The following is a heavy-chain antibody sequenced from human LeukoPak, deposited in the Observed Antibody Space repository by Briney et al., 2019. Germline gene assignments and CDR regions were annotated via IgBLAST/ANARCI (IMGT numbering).Heavy chain of an antibody. D-gene: IGHD1-26*01. CDR1: GFTFGDYS. J-gene: IGHJ4*02. V-gene: IGHV3-64*02. Sequence: GGSLRLSCTASGFTFGDYSMHWVRQAPGKGLEYVSAINPNGGDTYYADSVKGRFTISRDNSKNTLYLQMGSLGADDMAMYYCTRVVGYGHFDYWGQGTLVTVSS. CDR2: INPNGGDT. CDR3: TRVVGYGHFDY.